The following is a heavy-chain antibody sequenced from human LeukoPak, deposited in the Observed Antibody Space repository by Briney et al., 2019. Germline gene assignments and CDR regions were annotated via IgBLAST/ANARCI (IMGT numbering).Heavy chain of an antibody. CDR3: ARTYYYDSSGYSTAFDY. CDR2: IYTGDSDT. D-gene: IGHD3-22*01. CDR1: GYSFTSYW. J-gene: IGHJ4*02. V-gene: IGHV5-51*03. Sequence: GESLKISSKGSGYSFTSYWIGWVRQMPGKGLEWMGIIYTGDSDTRYSPSFQGQVTISADKSISTAYLQWSSLKASDTAMYYCARTYYYDSSGYSTAFDYWGQGTLVTVSS.